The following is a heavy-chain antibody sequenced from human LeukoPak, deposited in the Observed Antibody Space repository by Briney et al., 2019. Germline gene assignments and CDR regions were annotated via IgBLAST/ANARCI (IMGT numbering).Heavy chain of an antibody. CDR1: GGSISSYY. Sequence: SETLSLTCTVSGGSISSYYWSWIRQPPGKGLEWIGYIYYSGSTNYNPSLKSRVTISVDTSKNQFSLKLSSVTAADTAVYYCARGSWYFDYWGQGTLVTVPS. J-gene: IGHJ4*02. CDR2: IYYSGST. CDR3: ARGSWYFDY. D-gene: IGHD6-13*01. V-gene: IGHV4-59*01.